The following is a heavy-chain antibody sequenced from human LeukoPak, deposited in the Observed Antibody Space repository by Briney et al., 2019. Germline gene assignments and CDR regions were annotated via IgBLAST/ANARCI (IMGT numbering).Heavy chain of an antibody. Sequence: PSETLSPTCTVSGGSISSYYWSWIRQPPGKGLEWIGYIYYSGSTNYNPSLKSRVTISVDTSKNQFSLKLSSVTAADTAVYYCASGYSYGPNDYWGQGTLVTVSS. CDR2: IYYSGST. CDR1: GGSISSYY. CDR3: ASGYSYGPNDY. D-gene: IGHD5-18*01. V-gene: IGHV4-59*01. J-gene: IGHJ4*02.